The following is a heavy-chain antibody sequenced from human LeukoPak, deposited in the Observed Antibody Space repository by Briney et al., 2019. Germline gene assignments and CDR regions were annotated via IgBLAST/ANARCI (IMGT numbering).Heavy chain of an antibody. CDR3: ARPGPYYYDSSGFDPHPPFDY. J-gene: IGHJ4*02. D-gene: IGHD3-22*01. CDR1: GGSISSSDYY. V-gene: IGHV4-39*01. Sequence: PSETLSLTCTVSGGSISSSDYYWGWIRQPPGKGLEWIGTIFYSGSTYYNPSLKSRVTISVDTSKNQFSLKLSSVTAADTAVYYCARPGPYYYDSSGFDPHPPFDYWGQGTLVTVSS. CDR2: IFYSGST.